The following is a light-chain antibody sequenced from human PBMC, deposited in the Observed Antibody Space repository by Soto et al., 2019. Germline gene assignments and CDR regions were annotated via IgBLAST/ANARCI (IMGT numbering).Light chain of an antibody. CDR1: SGSIASNY. V-gene: IGLV6-57*03. J-gene: IGLJ1*01. Sequence: NFMLTQPHSVSESPGKTVTISCTRSSGSIASNYVQWYQQRPGSAPTTVIYEDNQRPSGVPERFSGSIDSSSNSASLTISGLKTEDEADYYCQSYDSSNHEVFGTGTKLTVL. CDR2: EDN. CDR3: QSYDSSNHEV.